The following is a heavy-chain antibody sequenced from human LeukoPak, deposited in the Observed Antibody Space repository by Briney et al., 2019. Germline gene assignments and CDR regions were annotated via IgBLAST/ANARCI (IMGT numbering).Heavy chain of an antibody. CDR1: GYTFNSYG. CDR2: ISGYNGYT. V-gene: IGHV1-18*01. Sequence: ASVKVSCKASGYTFNSYGISWVRQAPGQGLEWMGWISGYNGYTTYAQKLQGRVTMTTDTSTSTAYMELRSLRSDDTAVHYCARDQHRRIVVVNSLTEWGQGTLVTVSS. D-gene: IGHD3-22*01. CDR3: ARDQHRRIVVVNSLTE. J-gene: IGHJ4*02.